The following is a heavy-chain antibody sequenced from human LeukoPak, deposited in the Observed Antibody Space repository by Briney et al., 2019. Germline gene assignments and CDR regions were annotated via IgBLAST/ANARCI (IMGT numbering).Heavy chain of an antibody. CDR3: AREGGVAVAGRRGYYFDY. CDR1: GFTFSSYA. CDR2: ISYDGSNK. V-gene: IGHV3-30-3*01. D-gene: IGHD6-19*01. J-gene: IGHJ4*02. Sequence: GRSLRLSCAASGFTFSSYAMHWVRRAPGKGLEWVAVISYDGSNKYYADSVKGRFTISRDNSKNTLYLQMNSLRAEDTAVYYCAREGGVAVAGRRGYYFDYWGQGTLVTVSS.